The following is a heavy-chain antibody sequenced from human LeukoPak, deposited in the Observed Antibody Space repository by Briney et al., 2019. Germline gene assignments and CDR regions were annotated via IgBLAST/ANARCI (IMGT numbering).Heavy chain of an antibody. D-gene: IGHD2-2*01. Sequence: GSLRLSCAASGFTFSSYAMSWVRQAPGKGLEWVSAISGSGGSTYYAHSVKGRFTISRDNSKNTLYLQMNGLRAEDTAVYYCAKEECSSTSCYLAYWGQGTLVTVSS. CDR1: GFTFSSYA. CDR3: AKEECSSTSCYLAY. V-gene: IGHV3-23*01. J-gene: IGHJ4*02. CDR2: ISGSGGST.